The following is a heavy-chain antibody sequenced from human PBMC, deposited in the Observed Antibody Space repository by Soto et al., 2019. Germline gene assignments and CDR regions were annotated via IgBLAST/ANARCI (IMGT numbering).Heavy chain of an antibody. J-gene: IGHJ4*02. CDR3: ARDSCSGGSCYGTFDY. CDR1: GFTFSSYG. CDR2: IWYDGSNR. D-gene: IGHD2-15*01. V-gene: IGHV3-33*01. Sequence: GGSLRLSCAASGFTFSSYGMHWVRQAPGKGLEWVAVIWYDGSNRYYADSVKGRFTISRDNSKNTLYLQMNSLRAEGTAVYYCARDSCSGGSCYGTFDYWGQGTLVTVSS.